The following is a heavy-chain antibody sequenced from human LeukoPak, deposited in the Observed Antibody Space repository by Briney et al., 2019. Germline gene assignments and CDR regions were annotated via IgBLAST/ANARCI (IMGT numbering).Heavy chain of an antibody. Sequence: ASVKVSCKASGYAFTNFGISWVRQAPGQGLEWMGWISAYNGNTNYAQRLQGRVTMTTDTSTSTAYMELRSLRSDDTAVYYCARDRDYGDYNTQDLFVYWGQGTLVTVSS. D-gene: IGHD4-17*01. CDR1: GYAFTNFG. V-gene: IGHV1-18*01. CDR2: ISAYNGNT. J-gene: IGHJ4*02. CDR3: ARDRDYGDYNTQDLFVY.